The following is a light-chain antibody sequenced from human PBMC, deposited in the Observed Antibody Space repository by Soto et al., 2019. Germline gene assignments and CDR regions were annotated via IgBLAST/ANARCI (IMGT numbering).Light chain of an antibody. CDR2: GAS. CDR1: QSVNNNY. CDR3: QQYGSSQYT. Sequence: EIGVTQSPGTLSLSPGERATLSCRASQSVNNNYLAWYQQNPGQAPRLLIYGASSRATGIPDRFSGSGSGTDFTLTISRLEPEDFAVYYCQQYGSSQYTFGQGTKLEIK. V-gene: IGKV3-20*01. J-gene: IGKJ2*01.